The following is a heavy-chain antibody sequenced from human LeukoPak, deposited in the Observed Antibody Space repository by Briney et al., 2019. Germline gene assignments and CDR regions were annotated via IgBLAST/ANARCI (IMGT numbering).Heavy chain of an antibody. CDR1: GGSISSSSNY. V-gene: IGHV4-39*01. D-gene: IGHD2-2*03. J-gene: IGHJ3*01. CDR2: IYYSGST. CDR3: ARLDVVIVPAHPSV. Sequence: SETLSLTCTVSGGSISSSSNYWGWIRQPPGKGLEWIGSIYYSGSTYYSPSFKGRLTISVDTSMNQFSLKLSSVTAADTAVYYCARLDVVIVPAHPSVWGQGTMVTVSS.